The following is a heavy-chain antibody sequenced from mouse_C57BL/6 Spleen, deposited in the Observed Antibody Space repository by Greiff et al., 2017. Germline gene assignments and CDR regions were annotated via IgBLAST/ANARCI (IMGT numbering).Heavy chain of an antibody. CDR3: ARYSNYVDFDY. J-gene: IGHJ2*01. CDR2: IHPNSGST. V-gene: IGHV1-64*01. Sequence: QVTLPHPGAELVKPGASVKLSCKASGYTFTSYWMHWVKQRPGQGLEWIGMIHPNSGSTNYNEKFKSKATLTVDKSSSTAYMQLSSLTSEDSAVYYCARYSNYVDFDYWGQGTTLTVSS. CDR1: GYTFTSYW. D-gene: IGHD2-5*01.